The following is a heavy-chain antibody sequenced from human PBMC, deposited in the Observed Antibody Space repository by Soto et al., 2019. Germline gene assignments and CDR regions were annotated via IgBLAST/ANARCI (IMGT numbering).Heavy chain of an antibody. J-gene: IGHJ4*02. CDR1: GFTFSSYS. Sequence: GGSLRLSCAASGFTFSSYSMNWVRQAPGKGLQWISYISSSSNTIYYADSVKGRFTISRDNPKNTLYLEMNSLRGEDTAVYFCAKSTMAARAYHFDYWGQGTLVTVSS. D-gene: IGHD6-6*01. CDR3: AKSTMAARAYHFDY. CDR2: ISSSSNTI. V-gene: IGHV3-48*01.